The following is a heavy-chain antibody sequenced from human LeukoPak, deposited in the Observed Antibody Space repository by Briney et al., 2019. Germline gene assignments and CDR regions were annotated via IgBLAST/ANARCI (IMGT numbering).Heavy chain of an antibody. Sequence: PSETLSLTCTVSGGSISSYYWSWIRQPPGKGLEWLGYIYYSGRTNYNPSLKSRVTISVDTSKNQFSLKLSSVTAADTAVYYCARGVVAYCGGDCYDYYYDYYMDVWGKGTTVTVSS. CDR3: ARGVVAYCGGDCYDYYYDYYMDV. J-gene: IGHJ6*03. CDR2: IYYSGRT. CDR1: GGSISSYY. V-gene: IGHV4-59*01. D-gene: IGHD2-21*02.